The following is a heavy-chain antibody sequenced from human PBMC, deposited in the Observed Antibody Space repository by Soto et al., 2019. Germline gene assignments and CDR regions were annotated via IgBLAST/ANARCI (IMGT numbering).Heavy chain of an antibody. D-gene: IGHD2-8*01. J-gene: IGHJ4*02. Sequence: QVQLVQSGGEVKKPGASGKVSCKASGYTFSNFGLSWVRQAPGQGLELMGWISPYNGNTNYAQKLQGRLTMTTDTSTSTAYMELRSLRSDDTAVYYCARDRLGVSVTGGGFDSWGQGTLVTVSS. CDR2: ISPYNGNT. CDR1: GYTFSNFG. V-gene: IGHV1-18*01. CDR3: ARDRLGVSVTGGGFDS.